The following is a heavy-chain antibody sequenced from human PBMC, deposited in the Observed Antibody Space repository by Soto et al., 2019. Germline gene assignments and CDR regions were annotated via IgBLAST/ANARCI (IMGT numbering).Heavy chain of an antibody. CDR1: GFTFSSYG. V-gene: IGHV3-33*01. Sequence: TGGSLRLSCAASGFTFSSYGMHWVRQAPGKGLEWVAVIWYDGSNKYYADSVKGRFTISRDNSKNTLYLQMNSLRAEDTAVYYCARASGYCSGGSCYPGAFDIWGQGTMVTVSS. J-gene: IGHJ3*02. D-gene: IGHD2-15*01. CDR3: ARASGYCSGGSCYPGAFDI. CDR2: IWYDGSNK.